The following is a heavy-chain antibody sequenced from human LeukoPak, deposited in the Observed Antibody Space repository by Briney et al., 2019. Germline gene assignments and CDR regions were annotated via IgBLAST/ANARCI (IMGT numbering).Heavy chain of an antibody. CDR2: IYPGDSDT. CDR3: ARPVDCSSTSCYLYNWFDP. V-gene: IGHV5-51*01. Sequence: GESLKISCKGSGYSFTSYWIGWVRQMPGKGLEWMGIIYPGDSDTRYSPSFQGQVTISADKSISTAYLQWSSLKASDTAMYYCARPVDCSSTSCYLYNWFDPWGQGTLVTVSS. D-gene: IGHD2-2*01. CDR1: GYSFTSYW. J-gene: IGHJ5*02.